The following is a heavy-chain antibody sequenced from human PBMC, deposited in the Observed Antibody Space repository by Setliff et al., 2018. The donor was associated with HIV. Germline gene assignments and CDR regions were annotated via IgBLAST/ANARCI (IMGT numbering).Heavy chain of an antibody. Sequence: PSETLSLTCTVSGASISTYYWSWIRQPPGKGLEWIGYIFYSGSSNYNPSLKSLVTMSVDTSKNQFSLNLTPVTAADTAVYYCARDRGSYNFWSGLARGDNWFDPWGQGTLVTVSS. CDR2: IFYSGSS. CDR3: ARDRGSYNFWSGLARGDNWFDP. D-gene: IGHD3-3*01. CDR1: GASISTYY. V-gene: IGHV4-59*01. J-gene: IGHJ5*02.